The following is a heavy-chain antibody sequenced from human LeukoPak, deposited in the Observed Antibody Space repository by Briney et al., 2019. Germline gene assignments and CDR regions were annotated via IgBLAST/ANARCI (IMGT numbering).Heavy chain of an antibody. Sequence: GASVKVSCKASGCTFSSYAISWVRQAPGQGLEWMGGIIPIIGTANYAQKFQGRVTITTDKSTSTAYMELSSLRSEDTAVYYCARGPGGGYSYGSRQVTRSYYYYYMAVWGKGTTVTVSS. V-gene: IGHV1-69*05. CDR3: ARGPGGGYSYGSRQVTRSYYYYYMAV. CDR2: IIPIIGTA. J-gene: IGHJ6*03. CDR1: GCTFSSYA. D-gene: IGHD5-18*01.